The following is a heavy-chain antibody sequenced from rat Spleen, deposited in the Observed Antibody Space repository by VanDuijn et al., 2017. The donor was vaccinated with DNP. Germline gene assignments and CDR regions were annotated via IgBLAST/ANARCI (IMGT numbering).Heavy chain of an antibody. CDR1: GFNFNDYW. CDR2: INKDSRTI. D-gene: IGHD1-1*01. CDR3: GRRGNYGWFAY. Sequence: EVRLVKSGGGLVQPGRSLKLSCAASGFNFNDYWMGWVRQAPGKGLEWIGEINKDSRTINYIPSLKDKFTISRDNAQNTLYLQMSKLGSEDTAIYYCGRRGNYGWFAYWGQGTLVTVSS. J-gene: IGHJ3*01. V-gene: IGHV4-2*01.